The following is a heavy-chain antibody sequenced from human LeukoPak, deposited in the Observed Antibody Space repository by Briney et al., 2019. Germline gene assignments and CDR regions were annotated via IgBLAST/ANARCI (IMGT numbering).Heavy chain of an antibody. J-gene: IGHJ4*02. CDR2: IYYSGST. Sequence: SETLSLTCTVSGGSSSSGDYYWSWIRQPPGKGLEWMGYIYYSGSTYYNPSLKSRVTISVDTSKNQFSLKLSSVTAADTAVYYCAREGGYNFDYWGQGTLVTVSS. V-gene: IGHV4-30-4*08. CDR3: AREGGYNFDY. CDR1: GGSSSSGDYY. D-gene: IGHD5-24*01.